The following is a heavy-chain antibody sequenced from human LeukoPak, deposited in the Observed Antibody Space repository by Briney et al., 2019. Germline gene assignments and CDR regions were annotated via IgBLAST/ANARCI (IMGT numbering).Heavy chain of an antibody. D-gene: IGHD4-17*01. CDR2: ISGGGETT. V-gene: IGHV3-23*01. CDR3: ARDYADYVGYFFFDY. CDR1: GFTFNNYA. J-gene: IGHJ4*02. Sequence: GGSLRLSCAASGFTFNNYARNWFRQAPGKGLKWVSSISGGGETTYYADSAKGRFTISRDNSQNTLYLQMNSLRAEDTAVYYCARDYADYVGYFFFDYWGQGTLVTVSS.